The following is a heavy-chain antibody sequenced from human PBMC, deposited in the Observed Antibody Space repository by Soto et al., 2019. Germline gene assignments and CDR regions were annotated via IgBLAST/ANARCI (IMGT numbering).Heavy chain of an antibody. D-gene: IGHD3-10*02. CDR2: FIPIFGTI. J-gene: IGHJ5*02. Sequence: QVVQSGAEVKKPGSSVKVSCKASGGTFNRQAFSWVRQAPGQGLEWMGGFIPIFGTIDHSQKFQGRGTTTADEATNTAYMELSRLTSDDTAVYYCARVDSSMFEAGEGFDPWGQGTLVTVSS. CDR3: ARVDSSMFEAGEGFDP. CDR1: GGTFNRQA. V-gene: IGHV1-69*12.